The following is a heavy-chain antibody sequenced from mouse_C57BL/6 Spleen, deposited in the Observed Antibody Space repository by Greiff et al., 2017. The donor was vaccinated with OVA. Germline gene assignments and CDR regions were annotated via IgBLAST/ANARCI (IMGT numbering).Heavy chain of an antibody. CDR1: GYTFTSYW. CDR3: ARVLLRAWYFDG. V-gene: IGHV1-69*01. D-gene: IGHD1-1*01. J-gene: IGHJ1*03. Sequence: QVQLQQPGAELVMPGASVKLSCKASGYTFTSYWMHWVKQRPGQGLEWIGEIAPSDSYTNYNQKFKGKSTLTVDKSSSTAYMQLSSLTAEDSAVYYCARVLLRAWYFDGWGTGTTVTVS. CDR2: IAPSDSYT.